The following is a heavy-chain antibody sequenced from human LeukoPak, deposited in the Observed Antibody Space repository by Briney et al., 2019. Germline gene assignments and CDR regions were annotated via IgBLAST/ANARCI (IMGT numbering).Heavy chain of an antibody. Sequence: GSSVKVSCKASGGTFSIYAISWVRQAPGQGLEWMGGIIPIFGTTNYAQKFQGRVTIIADESTSTAYMELSSLRSEDTAVYYCARAHYYDSSGYYYDSYFDYWGQGTLVTVSS. CDR3: ARAHYYDSSGYYYDSYFDY. D-gene: IGHD3-22*01. CDR1: GGTFSIYA. V-gene: IGHV1-69*01. CDR2: IIPIFGTT. J-gene: IGHJ4*02.